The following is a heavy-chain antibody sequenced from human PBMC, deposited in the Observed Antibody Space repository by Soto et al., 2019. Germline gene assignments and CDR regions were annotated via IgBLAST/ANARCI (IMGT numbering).Heavy chain of an antibody. Sequence: QVQLVQSGAEVRKPGSSVRVSCKASGGSFNRHTISWVRQAPGQGLEWMGGLIPIFGTANHAQKFQGRVTIIADESTSTGYMDLSSLRSDDTAIYYCARGWGYDSTYYYYAYWGQGTLVIVSS. J-gene: IGHJ4*02. V-gene: IGHV1-69*01. CDR3: ARGWGYDSTYYYYAY. CDR1: GGSFNRHT. CDR2: LIPIFGTA. D-gene: IGHD3-16*01.